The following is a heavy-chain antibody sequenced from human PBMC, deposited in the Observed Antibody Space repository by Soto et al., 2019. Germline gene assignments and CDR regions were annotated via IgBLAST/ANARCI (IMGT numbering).Heavy chain of an antibody. D-gene: IGHD3-10*01. Sequence: PGGSLRLSCAASGFTFSRYSMNWVRQAPGKGLEWVSYIISSSRTIYYADSVKGRFTISSDNAKNSLYLQMNSLRDEDTAVYYCARDSFGKKLLWFGELSPSYYYYGMDVWSQGTTVTVSS. CDR1: GFTFSRYS. CDR3: ARDSFGKKLLWFGELSPSYYYYGMDV. V-gene: IGHV3-48*02. CDR2: IISSSRTI. J-gene: IGHJ6*02.